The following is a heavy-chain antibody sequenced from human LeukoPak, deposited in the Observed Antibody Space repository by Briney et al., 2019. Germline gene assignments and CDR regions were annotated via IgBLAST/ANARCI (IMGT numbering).Heavy chain of an antibody. J-gene: IGHJ6*02. CDR1: GYTFTGYY. V-gene: IGHV1-2*02. CDR2: INPNSGGT. D-gene: IGHD4-11*01. Sequence: GDSVKVSCKASGYTFTGYYMHWVRQAPGQGLEWMGWINPNSGGTNYAQKFQGRVTMTRDTSISTAYMELSRLRSDDTAVYYCARVQNYYYGMDVWGQGTTVTVSS. CDR3: ARVQNYYYGMDV.